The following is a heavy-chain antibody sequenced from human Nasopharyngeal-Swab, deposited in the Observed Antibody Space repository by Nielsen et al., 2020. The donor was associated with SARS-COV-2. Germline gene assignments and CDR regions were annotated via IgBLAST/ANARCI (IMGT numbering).Heavy chain of an antibody. CDR1: GFSFSSYS. CDR3: ARDVVVETYYYYYMDV. J-gene: IGHJ6*03. Sequence: GASLKISCAASGFSFSSYSMNWVRQAPGKGLEWVSYISSSSTIYYADSVKGRFTVSRDNSKNSLYLQMNSLRADDTAVYYCARDVVVETYYYYYMDVWGKGTTVTVSS. CDR2: ISSSSTI. V-gene: IGHV3-48*01. D-gene: IGHD2-2*01.